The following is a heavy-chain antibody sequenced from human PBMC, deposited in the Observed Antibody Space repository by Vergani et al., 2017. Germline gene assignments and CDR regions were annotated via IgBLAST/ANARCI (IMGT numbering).Heavy chain of an antibody. V-gene: IGHV1-46*03. Sequence: QVQVVQSGAEVKKSGASVKVSCKTSGYTFSNYYLHWVRQAPGQGLEWMGIINPSGGHTNYAQKFQGRVTMTRDTSTSTVYMELSSRRSEDTAIYYCARGDYGILTGYRYWGQGNLGT. CDR3: ARGDYGILTGYRY. J-gene: IGHJ4*02. CDR1: GYTFSNYY. D-gene: IGHD3-9*01. CDR2: INPSGGHT.